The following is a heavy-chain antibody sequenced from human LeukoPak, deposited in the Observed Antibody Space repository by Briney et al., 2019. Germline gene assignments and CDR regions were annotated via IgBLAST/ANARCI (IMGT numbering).Heavy chain of an antibody. D-gene: IGHD1-26*01. J-gene: IGHJ5*02. CDR1: GYTFTSDY. CDR3: AGSSHLRNWFDP. Sequence: ASVKVSCKASGYTFTSDYMNWVRQAPGQGLEWMGIVHSSGGVIKYAQEFQDRLTVTRDTSTSTIYMELSSLRSEDTAVYYCAGSSHLRNWFDPWGQGTLVIVSS. V-gene: IGHV1-46*01. CDR2: VHSSGGVI.